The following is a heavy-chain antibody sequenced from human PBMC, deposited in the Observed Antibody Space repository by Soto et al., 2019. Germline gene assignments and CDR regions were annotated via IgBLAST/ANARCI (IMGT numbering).Heavy chain of an antibody. J-gene: IGHJ4*02. Sequence: QVQLQESGPGLVKASQTLSLTCTLSGASVSSAEHYWSWIRQPPGKGLEWIGYTYYSGGSYYNASLQRRVSISVDTSQNQCSLKLTSVTAADTAVYYCSRLSGYDPAGAADKWGPGILVSVSS. CDR3: SRLSGYDPAGAADK. CDR1: GASVSSAEHY. CDR2: TYYSGGS. V-gene: IGHV4-30-4*01. D-gene: IGHD5-12*01.